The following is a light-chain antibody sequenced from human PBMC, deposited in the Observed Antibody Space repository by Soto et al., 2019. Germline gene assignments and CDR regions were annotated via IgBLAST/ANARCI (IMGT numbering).Light chain of an antibody. J-gene: IGKJ1*01. V-gene: IGKV3-20*01. CDR2: GAS. Sequence: IVLTHSPGPLSLSQGERAPLSCRASPSVSSSYLAWYQQKPGQAPRLLIDGASNRATGIPDRFSGSGSGTDVTLTISRLEPEDFAVYYYQEYGNSRWTFGQGTKVEI. CDR1: PSVSSSY. CDR3: QEYGNSRWT.